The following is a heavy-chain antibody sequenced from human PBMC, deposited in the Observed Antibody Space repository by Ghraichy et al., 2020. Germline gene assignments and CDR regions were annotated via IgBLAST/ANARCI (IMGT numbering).Heavy chain of an antibody. CDR3: ARDSGSGSYYVN. V-gene: IGHV3-48*01. D-gene: IGHD3-10*01. J-gene: IGHJ4*02. Sequence: GGSLRLSCAASGFTFSSYSMNWVRQAPGKGLEWVSYISSSSSTIYYADSVKGRLTISRDNDKNSLYLQMNSLRAEDTAVYYCARDSGSGSYYVNWGQGTLVTVSS. CDR2: ISSSSSTI. CDR1: GFTFSSYS.